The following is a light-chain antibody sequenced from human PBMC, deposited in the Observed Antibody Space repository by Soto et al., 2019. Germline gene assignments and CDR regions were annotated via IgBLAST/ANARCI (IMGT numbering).Light chain of an antibody. CDR2: RTY. CDR3: QQYGYSPIN. Sequence: VMTQPPATLYVSPGERATLSCRSSQRISSNLAWYQQEPGQAPRLLMFRTYSRATGFPARFSGRGSGTDFSLTFSSLEPEDVAGYYCQQYGYSPINVGEGTRLDIK. V-gene: IGKV3D-15*02. CDR1: QRISSN. J-gene: IGKJ5*01.